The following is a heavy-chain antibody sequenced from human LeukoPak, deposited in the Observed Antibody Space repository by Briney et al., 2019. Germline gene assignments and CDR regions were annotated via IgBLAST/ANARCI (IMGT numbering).Heavy chain of an antibody. CDR1: GYTFTGYY. Sequence: GASVKVSCKASGYTFTGYYMHWVRQAPGQGLEWMGIINPSGGSTSYAQKFQGRVTMTRDMSTSTVYMELSSLRSEDTAVYYCARIGGSSHPGDYWGQGTLVTVSS. CDR2: INPSGGST. V-gene: IGHV1-46*01. D-gene: IGHD1-26*01. J-gene: IGHJ4*02. CDR3: ARIGGSSHPGDY.